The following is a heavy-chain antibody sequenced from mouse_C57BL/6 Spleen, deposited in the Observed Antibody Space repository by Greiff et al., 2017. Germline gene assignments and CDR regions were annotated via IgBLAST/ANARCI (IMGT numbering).Heavy chain of an antibody. D-gene: IGHD2-5*01. V-gene: IGHV1-80*01. CDR1: GYAFSSYW. Sequence: LQEPGAELVMPGASVKISCKASGYAFSSYWMNWVKQRPGKGLEWIGQIYPGDGDTNSNGKFKGKATLTADKSSSTAYRQLSSLTSEDTAVDFGARARNSNYSFAYWGQGTLVTVSA. CDR2: IYPGDGDT. CDR3: ARARNSNYSFAY. J-gene: IGHJ3*01.